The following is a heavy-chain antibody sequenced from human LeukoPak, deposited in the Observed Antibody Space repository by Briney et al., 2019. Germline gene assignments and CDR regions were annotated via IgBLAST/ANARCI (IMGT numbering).Heavy chain of an antibody. J-gene: IGHJ4*02. CDR2: ISYSGNT. D-gene: IGHD1-1*01. CDR1: GVSISSSNSY. V-gene: IGHV4-61*05. Sequence: SETLSLTCTVSGVSISSSNSYWGWIRQPPGKGLEWIGYISYSGNTNYNPSLKSRVTISVDTSKNQFSLKLTSVTAADTALYYCARGGKTSDYWGQGTLVTVSS. CDR3: ARGGKTSDY.